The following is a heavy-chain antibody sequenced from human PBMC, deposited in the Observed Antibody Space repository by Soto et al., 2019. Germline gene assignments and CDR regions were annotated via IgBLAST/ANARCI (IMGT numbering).Heavy chain of an antibody. D-gene: IGHD3-3*01. J-gene: IGHJ4*02. Sequence: XETLSLTCTVSGDSIDRSSYYWGWVRQPPGKSLEWIGSVFYSGGAYYTPSLKTRATVSVDTSKNQFSLKLTSVTAADTAFYFCARHQLYGPARRGFDSWGQGSLVTVSS. CDR3: ARHQLYGPARRGFDS. V-gene: IGHV4-39*01. CDR1: GDSIDRSSYY. CDR2: VFYSGGA.